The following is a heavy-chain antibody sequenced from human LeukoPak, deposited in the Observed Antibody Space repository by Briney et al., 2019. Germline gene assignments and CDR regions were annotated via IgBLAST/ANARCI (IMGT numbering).Heavy chain of an antibody. CDR2: INPNSGGT. D-gene: IGHD5-24*01. Sequence: APVKVSCKASGYTFTDYYMHWVRQAPGQGLEWVGWINPNSGGTNYAQKFQGRVTMTRDTSISTAYMELSSLRSEDTAVYYCARDGGSRWLQLDYRGQGTLVTVSS. V-gene: IGHV1-2*02. CDR3: ARDGGSRWLQLDY. CDR1: GYTFTDYY. J-gene: IGHJ4*02.